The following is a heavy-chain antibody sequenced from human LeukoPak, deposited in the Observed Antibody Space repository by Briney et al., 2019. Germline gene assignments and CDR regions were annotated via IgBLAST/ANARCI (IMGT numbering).Heavy chain of an antibody. J-gene: IGHJ3*02. V-gene: IGHV1-8*02. D-gene: IGHD3-10*01. Sequence: ASVKVSCKASGGTFSSYAINWVRQATGQGLEWMGWMNPNSGNTGYAQKFQGRVTMTRNTSISTAYMELSSLRSEDTAVYYCARGPTTPGSAFDIWGQGTMVTVSS. CDR3: ARGPTTPGSAFDI. CDR2: MNPNSGNT. CDR1: GGTFSSYA.